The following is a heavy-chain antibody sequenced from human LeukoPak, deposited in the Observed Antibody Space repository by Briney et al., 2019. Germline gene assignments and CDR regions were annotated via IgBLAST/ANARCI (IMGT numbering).Heavy chain of an antibody. D-gene: IGHD5-24*01. CDR3: ARVMATTRVFDY. J-gene: IGHJ4*02. V-gene: IGHV4-34*01. Sequence: SETLSLTCAVYGGSFSGYYWSWIRQPPGKGLEWIGEINHSGSTNYNPSLKSRVTISVDSSKNQFSLKLSSVTAADTAVYYCARVMATTRVFDYWGQGTLVTVSS. CDR1: GGSFSGYY. CDR2: INHSGST.